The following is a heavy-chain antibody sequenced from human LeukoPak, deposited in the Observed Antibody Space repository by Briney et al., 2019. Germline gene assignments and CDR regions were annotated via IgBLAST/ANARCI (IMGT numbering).Heavy chain of an antibody. V-gene: IGHV3-23*01. CDR3: AKEAGGSYYAYYFDY. J-gene: IGHJ4*02. CDR1: GFTFSSYA. Sequence: GGSLRLSCAASGFTFSSYAMSWVRRAPGKGVEWVSAISGSGGSTYYADSVKGRFTISRDNSKNTLYLQMNSMRAEDTAVYYCAKEAGGSYYAYYFDYWGQGTLVTVSS. CDR2: ISGSGGST. D-gene: IGHD1-26*01.